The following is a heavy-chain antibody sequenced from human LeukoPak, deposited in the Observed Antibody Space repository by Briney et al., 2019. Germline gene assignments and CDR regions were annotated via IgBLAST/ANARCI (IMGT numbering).Heavy chain of an antibody. V-gene: IGHV3-33*08. J-gene: IGHJ1*01. Sequence: GGSLRLSCAASGFTFSNAWMSWVRQAPGKGLEWVAVIWYDGSNKYYADSVKGRFTISRDISKNTVHLQMNSLRAEDTAVYYCARDLTVATIRTPLHHWGQGTLLTVSS. CDR3: ARDLTVATIRTPLHH. D-gene: IGHD5-12*01. CDR2: IWYDGSNK. CDR1: GFTFSNAW.